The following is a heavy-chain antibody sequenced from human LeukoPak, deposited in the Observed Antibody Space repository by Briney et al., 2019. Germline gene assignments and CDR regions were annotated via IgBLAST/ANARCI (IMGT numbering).Heavy chain of an antibody. D-gene: IGHD1-26*01. V-gene: IGHV3-30*07. CDR3: ARGPTTIAQRGAYYFDY. J-gene: IGHJ4*02. CDR2: ISFDGSNK. Sequence: GRSLRLSCAASGFTFSSFAMHWVRQAPGKGLQWVAVISFDGSNKRYADSVRGQFTISRDNAKNSLYLQMNSLRAEDTAVFYCARGPTTIAQRGAYYFDYWGQGTLVTVSS. CDR1: GFTFSSFA.